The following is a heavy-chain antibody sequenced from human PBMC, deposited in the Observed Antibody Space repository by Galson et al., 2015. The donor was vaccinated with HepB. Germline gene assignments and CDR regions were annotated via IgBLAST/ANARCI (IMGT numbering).Heavy chain of an antibody. D-gene: IGHD3-22*01. J-gene: IGHJ3*02. CDR2: IYYSGST. V-gene: IGHV4-39*07. CDR1: GGSISSSSYY. Sequence: SETLSLTCTVSGGSISSSSYYWGWIRQPPGKGLEWIGSIYYSGSTYYNPSLKSRVTISVDTSKNQFSLKLSSVTAADTAVYYCARITVITMIVGIWGQGTMVTVSS. CDR3: ARITVITMIVGI.